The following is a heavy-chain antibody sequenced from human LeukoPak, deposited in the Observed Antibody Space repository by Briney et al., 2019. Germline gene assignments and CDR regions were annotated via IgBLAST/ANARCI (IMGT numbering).Heavy chain of an antibody. D-gene: IGHD2-15*01. V-gene: IGHV1-46*01. J-gene: IGHJ6*03. CDR2: INPSGGST. CDR1: GYTFTSYY. Sequence: ASVKVSCKASGYTFTSYYMHWVRQAPGQGLEWMGVINPSGGSTNYAQKFQGRVTITADKSTSTAYMELSSLRSEDTAVYYCARGVSCSGGSCYSGYYYYYMDVWGKGTTVTVSS. CDR3: ARGVSCSGGSCYSGYYYYYMDV.